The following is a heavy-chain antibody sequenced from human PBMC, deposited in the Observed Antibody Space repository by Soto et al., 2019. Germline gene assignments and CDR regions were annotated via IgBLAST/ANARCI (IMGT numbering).Heavy chain of an antibody. D-gene: IGHD3-22*01. CDR1: GFTFINNG. CDR3: AKDRYYYDSYLHY. V-gene: IGHV3-30*18. J-gene: IGHJ4*02. CDR2: ISQDGSYK. Sequence: GGSLRLSCAASGFTFINNGMHWVRQAPGKGLEWVAVISQDGSYKYYADSVKGRFTISRDNSKNTLYLQMNSLRAEDTAVYYCAKDRYYYDSYLHYWGQGTQVTVSS.